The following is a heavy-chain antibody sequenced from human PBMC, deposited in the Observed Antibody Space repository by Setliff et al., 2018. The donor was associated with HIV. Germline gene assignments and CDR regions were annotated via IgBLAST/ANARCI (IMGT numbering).Heavy chain of an antibody. Sequence: KTSETLSLTCSVSGASVSSRSFFWGWVRQSPGKGPEWIGSISNRGTTYDNPSLKSRVTISVDTSRNQFSLRLSSVTAADTAIYYCARDGRHDRSGWYVIHQYFKHWGQGTLVTVSS. J-gene: IGHJ1*01. V-gene: IGHV4-39*07. CDR1: GASVSSRSFF. CDR3: ARDGRHDRSGWYVIHQYFKH. CDR2: ISNRGTT. D-gene: IGHD6-19*01.